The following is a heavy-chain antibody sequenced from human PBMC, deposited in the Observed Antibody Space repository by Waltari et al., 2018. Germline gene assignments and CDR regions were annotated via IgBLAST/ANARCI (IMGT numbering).Heavy chain of an antibody. D-gene: IGHD5-12*01. CDR3: ATYIGASVGTAAFDV. J-gene: IGHJ3*01. CDR1: GVSITSNCHS. Sequence: QLQLQESGPGLVKPSETLSLTCSVAGVSITSNCHSLGWIRQPPGQGLEWIATMSYSGATYSSPSLESRVTVSRDTSKNQLSLKLVSVTAADTAVYYCATYIGASVGTAAFDVWGQGTMVTVSS. CDR2: MSYSGAT. V-gene: IGHV4-39*01.